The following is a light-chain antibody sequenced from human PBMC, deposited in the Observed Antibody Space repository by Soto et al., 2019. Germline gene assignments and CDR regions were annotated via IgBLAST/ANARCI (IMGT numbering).Light chain of an antibody. J-gene: IGKJ1*01. Sequence: DIQMTQSPSTLSASVGDRVTITCRASQDIGTWLAWYQQKPEKAPKVLIYRASHLESGVPSRVSASGSGTEFSLTINSLQADDFATYYCQQYHIYSWTFGQGTKVDIK. CDR1: QDIGTW. V-gene: IGKV1-5*03. CDR3: QQYHIYSWT. CDR2: RAS.